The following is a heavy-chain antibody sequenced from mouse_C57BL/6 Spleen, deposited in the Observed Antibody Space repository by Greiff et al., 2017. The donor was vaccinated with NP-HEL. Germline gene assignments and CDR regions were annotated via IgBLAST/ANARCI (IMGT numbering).Heavy chain of an antibody. CDR3: ARSLSNFDY. Sequence: EVQVVESGGGLVQPGGSLSLSCAASGFTFTDYYMSWVRQPPGKALEWLGFIRNKANGYTTEYSASVKGRFTISRDNSQSILYLQMNALRAEDSATYYCARSLSNFDYWGQGTTLTVSS. CDR2: IRNKANGYTT. CDR1: GFTFTDYY. J-gene: IGHJ2*01. V-gene: IGHV7-3*01. D-gene: IGHD1-1*01.